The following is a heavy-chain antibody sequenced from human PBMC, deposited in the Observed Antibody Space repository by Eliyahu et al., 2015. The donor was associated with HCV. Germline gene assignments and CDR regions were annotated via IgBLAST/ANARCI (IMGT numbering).Heavy chain of an antibody. V-gene: IGHV3-11*01. J-gene: IGHJ3*01. CDR1: GFIFSDYY. CDR3: ARHSIAATGHHDAFDV. CDR2: ISSSGSTK. Sequence: QVQLVESGGGLVKPGGSLRLSCVASGFIFSDYYMSWVRQAPGKGLEWISYISSSGSTKYYADSVEGRFTISRDNAKNSLYLQLHSPRAEDTAMYYCARHSIAATGHHDAFDVWGQGTMVTISS. D-gene: IGHD6-13*01.